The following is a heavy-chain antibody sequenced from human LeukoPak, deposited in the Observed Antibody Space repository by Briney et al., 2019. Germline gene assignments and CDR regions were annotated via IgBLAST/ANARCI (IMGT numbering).Heavy chain of an antibody. Sequence: SETLSLTCTVSGGSISSGSYYWNWIRQPAGKGLEWIGRIYTSGNTNYNPSLKSRVTISVDTSKNQFSLKLSSVTAADTAVYYCARSGCSCTSCYQADYWGQGTLVTVSS. V-gene: IGHV4-61*02. CDR2: IYTSGNT. CDR3: ARSGCSCTSCYQADY. CDR1: GGSISSGSYY. D-gene: IGHD2-2*01. J-gene: IGHJ4*02.